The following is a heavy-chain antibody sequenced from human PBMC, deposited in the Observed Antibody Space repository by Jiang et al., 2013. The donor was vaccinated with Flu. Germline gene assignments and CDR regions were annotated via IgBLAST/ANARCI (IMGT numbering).Heavy chain of an antibody. J-gene: IGHJ5*02. Sequence: GLLKPSETLSLTCTVSGGSITSNYWSWIRQPPGKGLEWIGYIHYTGNTNYNPSLKSRVTISVDTSKNQFFLKLNSVSGADTAVYYCAGLLGYCTITNCYNNWFDPWGQGTLVTVSS. V-gene: IGHV4-59*08. CDR2: IHYTGNT. CDR3: AGLLGYCTITNCYNNWFDP. CDR1: GGSITSNY. D-gene: IGHD2-2*03.